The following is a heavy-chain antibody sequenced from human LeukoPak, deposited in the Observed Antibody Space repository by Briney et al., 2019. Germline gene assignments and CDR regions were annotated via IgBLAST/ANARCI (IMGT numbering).Heavy chain of an antibody. CDR2: MSDDGSTK. V-gene: IGHV3-30*18. CDR3: AKWLYSGRYWTGKDYFDY. D-gene: IGHD1-26*01. Sequence: GGSLRLSCAASGFMFSNYGMHWVRQAPGKGLEWVAVMSDDGSTKYYVDSVKGRFTTSRDNSNNTVYLQMNSLRVEDTAVYYCAKWLYSGRYWTGKDYFDYWGQGTLVTVSS. CDR1: GFMFSNYG. J-gene: IGHJ4*02.